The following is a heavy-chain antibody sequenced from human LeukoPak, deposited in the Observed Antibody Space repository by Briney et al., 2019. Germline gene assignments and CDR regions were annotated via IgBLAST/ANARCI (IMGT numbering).Heavy chain of an antibody. CDR3: AKLGSGYCSSTSCQKESAFDI. CDR1: GFTFSSYG. Sequence: PGRSLRLSCAASGFTFSSYGMHWVRQAPGKGLEWVAVIWYDGSNKYYADSVKGRFTISRDNSKNTLYLQMNSLRAEDTAVYYCAKLGSGYCSSTSCQKESAFDIWGQGTMVTVSS. V-gene: IGHV3-33*06. J-gene: IGHJ3*02. D-gene: IGHD2-2*01. CDR2: IWYDGSNK.